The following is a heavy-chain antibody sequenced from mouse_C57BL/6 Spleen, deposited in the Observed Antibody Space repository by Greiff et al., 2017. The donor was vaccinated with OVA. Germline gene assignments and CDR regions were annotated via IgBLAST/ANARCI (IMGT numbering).Heavy chain of an antibody. J-gene: IGHJ2*01. CDR2: ISYDGSN. Sequence: DVKLVESGPGLVKPSQSLSLTCSVTGYSITSGYYWNWIRQFPGNKLEWMGYISYDGSNNYNPSLKNRISITRDTSKNQFFLKLNSVTTEDTATYYCAREDDGYYVRYFDYWGQGTTLTVSS. D-gene: IGHD2-3*01. CDR3: AREDDGYYVRYFDY. V-gene: IGHV3-6*01. CDR1: GYSITSGYY.